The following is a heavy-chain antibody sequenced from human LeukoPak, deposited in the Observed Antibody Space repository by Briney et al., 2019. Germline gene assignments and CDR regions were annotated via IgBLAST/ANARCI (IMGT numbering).Heavy chain of an antibody. CDR1: GFTFTTYS. D-gene: IGHD3-9*01. Sequence: GGSLRLSCAASGFTFTTYSMNWVRQAPGKGLEWISYISTSSSTIYYADSVKGRFTISRDNAKNSLYLQMNSLRAEDTAVYYCARMDILTGYMCFDTWDRGTLVTVSS. CDR3: ARMDILTGYMCFDT. V-gene: IGHV3-48*04. CDR2: ISTSSSTI. J-gene: IGHJ4*02.